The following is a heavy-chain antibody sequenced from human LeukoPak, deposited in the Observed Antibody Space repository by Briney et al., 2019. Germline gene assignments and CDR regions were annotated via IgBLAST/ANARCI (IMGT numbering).Heavy chain of an antibody. V-gene: IGHV1-8*03. CDR2: MNPNSGNT. CDR3: ARVSPHRKMSYGNQNWFDT. J-gene: IGHJ5*02. D-gene: IGHD3-16*01. Sequence: ASVKVSCKASGYTFTSYDINWVRQATGQGLEWMGWMNPNSGNTGYAQKFQGRVTITRNTSISTAYMELSSLRSEDTAVYYCARVSPHRKMSYGNQNWFDTWGQGTLVTVSS. CDR1: GYTFTSYD.